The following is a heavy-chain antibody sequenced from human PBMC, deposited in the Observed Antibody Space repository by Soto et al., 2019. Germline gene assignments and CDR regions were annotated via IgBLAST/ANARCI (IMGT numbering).Heavy chain of an antibody. D-gene: IGHD3-10*01. V-gene: IGHV4-30-2*01. J-gene: IGHJ4*02. Sequence: PSETLSLTCSVSGRSISSGGYSWSWLWQPPGKRLKWIGYIYHSGSTYYNPTLKSRVTISVARSKTQFSLKLSSVTAADTAVYYCATTGGFGELSFDYWGQGTLVTVSS. CDR1: GRSISSGGYS. CDR3: ATTGGFGELSFDY. CDR2: IYHSGST.